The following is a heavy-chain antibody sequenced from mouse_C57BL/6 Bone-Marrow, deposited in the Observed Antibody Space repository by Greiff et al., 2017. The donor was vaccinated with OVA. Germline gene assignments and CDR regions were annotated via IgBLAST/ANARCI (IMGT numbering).Heavy chain of an antibody. CDR1: GFTFSSYG. CDR3: AVRAY. CDR2: ISSGGSYT. Sequence: EVMLVESGGDLVKPGGSLKLSCPASGFTFSSYGMSWVRQTPDKRLEWVATISSGGSYTYYPDSVKGRFTISRDNAKNTLYLQMSSLKSEDTAMYYCAVRAYWGQGTLVTVSA. D-gene: IGHD2-14*01. J-gene: IGHJ3*01. V-gene: IGHV5-6*01.